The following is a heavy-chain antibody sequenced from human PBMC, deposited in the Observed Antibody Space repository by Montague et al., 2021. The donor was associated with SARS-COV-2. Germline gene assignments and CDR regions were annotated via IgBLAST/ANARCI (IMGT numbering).Heavy chain of an antibody. CDR3: ARGRQHINMVVVVVTGGEYYFDF. Sequence: SETLPLTCAVYDGSFSDYSWTWIRQPPGKGLEWIGEINHRGSTNYNPSLKSRVTISVDTSKNQFPLKMTSVTAADTAVYYCARGRQHINMVVVVVTGGEYYFDFWGQGTLVAVSS. CDR2: INHRGST. V-gene: IGHV4-34*01. J-gene: IGHJ4*02. D-gene: IGHD3-22*01. CDR1: DGSFSDYS.